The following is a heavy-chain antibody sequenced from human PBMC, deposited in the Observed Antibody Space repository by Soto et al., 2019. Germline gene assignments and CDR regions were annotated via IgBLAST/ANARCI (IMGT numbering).Heavy chain of an antibody. D-gene: IGHD4-17*01. CDR2: IIPIFGTA. J-gene: IGHJ4*02. Sequence: QVQLVQSGAEVKKPGSSVKVSCKASGGTFSSYAISWVRQAPGQGLEWMGGIIPIFGTANYAQKFQGRVTITADDSTSTAYMELSSLRSEDTAVYYCASLGDTVTTAYFDYWGQGTLVTVSS. CDR3: ASLGDTVTTAYFDY. CDR1: GGTFSSYA. V-gene: IGHV1-69*01.